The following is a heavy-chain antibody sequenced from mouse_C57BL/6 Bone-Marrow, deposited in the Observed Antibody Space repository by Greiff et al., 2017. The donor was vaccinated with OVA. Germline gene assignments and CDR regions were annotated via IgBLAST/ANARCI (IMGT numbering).Heavy chain of an antibody. CDR2: IRNKANGYTT. D-gene: IGHD2-5*01. J-gene: IGHJ3*01. CDR3: ARGDSNSLFAY. V-gene: IGHV7-3*01. Sequence: EVHLVESGGGLVQPGGSLSLSCAASGFTFTDYYMSWVRQPPGKALEWLGFIRNKANGYTTEYSASVKGRFTISRDNSQSILYLQMNALRAEDSATYYCARGDSNSLFAYWGQGTLVTVSA. CDR1: GFTFTDYY.